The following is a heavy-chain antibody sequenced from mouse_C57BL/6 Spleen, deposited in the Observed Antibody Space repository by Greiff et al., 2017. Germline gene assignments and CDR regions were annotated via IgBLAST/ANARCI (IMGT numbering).Heavy chain of an antibody. D-gene: IGHD1-1*01. J-gene: IGHJ1*03. CDR1: GFTFSSYG. CDR2: ISSGGSYT. CDR3: ARRGGSSYHWYFDV. V-gene: IGHV5-6*02. Sequence: EVKLMESGGDLVKPGGSLKLSCAASGFTFSSYGMSWVRQTPDKRLEWVATISSGGSYTYYPGSVKGRITISRDNAKNTLYLQMSSLKSEDTAMYYCARRGGSSYHWYFDVWGTGTTVTVSS.